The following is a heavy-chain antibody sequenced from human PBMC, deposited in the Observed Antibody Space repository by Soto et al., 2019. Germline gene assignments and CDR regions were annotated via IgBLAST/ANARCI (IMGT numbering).Heavy chain of an antibody. CDR2: IYYSGST. J-gene: IGHJ6*02. Sequence: SETLSLTCTVSGGSISSYYWSWIRQPPGKGLEWIGYIYYSGSTNYNPSLKSRVTISVDTSKNQFSLKLSSVTAADTAVYYCARFGGSDPYGMDVWGQGTTVTVSS. CDR3: ARFGGSDPYGMDV. CDR1: GGSISSYY. D-gene: IGHD3-16*01. V-gene: IGHV4-59*01.